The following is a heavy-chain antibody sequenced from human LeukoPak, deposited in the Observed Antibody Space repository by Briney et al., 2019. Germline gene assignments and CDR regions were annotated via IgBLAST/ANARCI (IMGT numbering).Heavy chain of an antibody. V-gene: IGHV1-2*06. CDR1: GYTFTGDY. CDR3: ARGQYDSSGYYFASAFTR. Sequence: ASVKVSCKASGYTFTGDYLHWVRQAPGHGREWMGRINPNSGGTNFAQKFQGRVTMTRGTSSSTAYMELSSLRSDDTAVYYCARGQYDSSGYYFASAFTRWGQGTLVTVSS. CDR2: INPNSGGT. D-gene: IGHD3-22*01. J-gene: IGHJ4*02.